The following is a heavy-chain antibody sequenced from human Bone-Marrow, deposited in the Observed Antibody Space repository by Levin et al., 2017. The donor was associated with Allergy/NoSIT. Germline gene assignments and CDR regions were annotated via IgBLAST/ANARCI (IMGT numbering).Heavy chain of an antibody. J-gene: IGHJ4*02. CDR2: IYFTGST. CDR3: ARDFSSHCSGGSCNALDY. CDR1: GGSISSYY. Sequence: PSETLSLTCTVSGGSISSYYWSWIRQPPGKGLEWIGYIYFTGSTYYNPSLKSRVTISIDTSKNQFSLKLTSVTAADTAVYYCARDFSSHCSGGSCNALDYWGQGTLVTVSS. V-gene: IGHV4-59*01. D-gene: IGHD2-15*01.